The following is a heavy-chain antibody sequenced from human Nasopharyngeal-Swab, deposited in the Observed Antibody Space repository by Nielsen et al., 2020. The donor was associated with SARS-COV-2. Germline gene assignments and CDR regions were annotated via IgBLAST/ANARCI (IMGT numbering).Heavy chain of an antibody. D-gene: IGHD6-19*01. V-gene: IGHV4-34*01. CDR2: MKPSGRN. Sequence: SETLSLTCAVYGGSVSDYHWSWIRQPPGKGLEWIGEMKPSGRNNYSASLKSRVAITIDASKNQFFLNLTSVTAADTAVYYCAGHPVDFDYWGQGTLVTVSS. CDR3: AGHPVDFDY. J-gene: IGHJ4*02. CDR1: GGSVSDYH.